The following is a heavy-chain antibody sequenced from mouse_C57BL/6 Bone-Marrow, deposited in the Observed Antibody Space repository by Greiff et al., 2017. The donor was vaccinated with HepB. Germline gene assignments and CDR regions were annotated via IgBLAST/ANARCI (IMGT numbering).Heavy chain of an antibody. V-gene: IGHV3-6*01. CDR3: ARDDGYYVNYAMDD. J-gene: IGHJ4*01. D-gene: IGHD2-3*01. CDR2: ISYDGSN. Sequence: EVQVVESGPGLVKPSQSLSLTCSVTGYSITSGYYWNWIRQFPGNKLEWMGYISYDGSNNYNPSLKNRISITRDTSKNQFFLKLNSVTTEDTATYYCARDDGYYVNYAMDDWGQGTSVTVSS. CDR1: GYSITSGYY.